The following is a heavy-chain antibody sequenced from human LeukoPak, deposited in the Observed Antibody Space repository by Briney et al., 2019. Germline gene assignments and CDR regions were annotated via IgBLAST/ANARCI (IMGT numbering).Heavy chain of an antibody. CDR2: IYHSGST. CDR1: GSGYSISGGYY. Sequence: TSETLSLTCTVSGSGYSISGGYYWGWIRQPPGKGLEWIGSIYHSGSTYYNPSLKSRLTISVDTSKNQFSLKLNSVTAADTAAYYCAGQFDSGGSYFYWGQGTLVTVSS. CDR3: AGQFDSGGSYFY. J-gene: IGHJ4*02. V-gene: IGHV4-38-2*02. D-gene: IGHD3-22*01.